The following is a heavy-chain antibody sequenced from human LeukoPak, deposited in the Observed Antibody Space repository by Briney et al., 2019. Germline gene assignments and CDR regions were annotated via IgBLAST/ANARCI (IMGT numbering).Heavy chain of an antibody. Sequence: PGGSLRLSCAASGFTFSSYAMGWVRQAPGKGLEWVSAISGSGGSTYYADSVKGRFTISRDNSMNTLYLQMNSLRAEDTAVYYCAKDKGRGYGSSSGWYYFDYWGQGTLVTVSS. V-gene: IGHV3-23*01. CDR2: ISGSGGST. D-gene: IGHD6-19*01. CDR1: GFTFSSYA. J-gene: IGHJ4*02. CDR3: AKDKGRGYGSSSGWYYFDY.